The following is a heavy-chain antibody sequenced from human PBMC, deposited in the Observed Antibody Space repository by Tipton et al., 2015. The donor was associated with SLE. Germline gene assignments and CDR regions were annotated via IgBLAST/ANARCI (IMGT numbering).Heavy chain of an antibody. V-gene: IGHV3-23*01. CDR1: GFTFSSYA. D-gene: IGHD3-3*01. CDR3: APRSYDFWSGYTS. Sequence: GSLRLSCAASGFTFSSYAMSWVRQAPGKGLEWVSAISGSGGSTYYADSVKGRFTISRDNSKNTLYLQMNSLRAEDTAVYYCAPRSYDFWSGYTSRGQGTLVTVSS. J-gene: IGHJ4*02. CDR2: ISGSGGST.